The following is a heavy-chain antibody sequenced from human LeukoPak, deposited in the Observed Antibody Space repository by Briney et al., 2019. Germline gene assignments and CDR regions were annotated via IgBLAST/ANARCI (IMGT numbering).Heavy chain of an antibody. CDR2: ITASSTAI. D-gene: IGHD3-9*01. J-gene: IGHJ4*02. CDR3: ARSPDILTGENFDY. V-gene: IGHV3-21*04. CDR1: GFTFNTYT. Sequence: GGSLRLSCAASGFTFNTYTMNWVRQAPGKGLEWVSSITASSTAIYSADSVKGRFTISRDNAKNFLYLQINSLRAEDTAVYYCARSPDILTGENFDYWGQGTLVTVSS.